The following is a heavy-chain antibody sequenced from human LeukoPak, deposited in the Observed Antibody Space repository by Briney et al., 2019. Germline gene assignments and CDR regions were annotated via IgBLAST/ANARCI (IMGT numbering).Heavy chain of an antibody. CDR1: GFTFSSYA. Sequence: PGGSLRLSCAASGFTFSSYAMSWVRQAPGKGLEWVAVISYDGSNKYYADSVKGRFTISRDNSKNTLYLQMNSLRAEDTAVYYCAKDPRFGAAAGTRYYYYYGMDVWGQGTTVTVSS. V-gene: IGHV3-30*18. CDR3: AKDPRFGAAAGTRYYYYYGMDV. J-gene: IGHJ6*02. D-gene: IGHD6-13*01. CDR2: ISYDGSNK.